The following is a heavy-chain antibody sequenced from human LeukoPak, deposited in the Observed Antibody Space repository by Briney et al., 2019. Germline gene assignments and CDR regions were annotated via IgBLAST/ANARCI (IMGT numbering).Heavy chain of an antibody. CDR3: AKDYDFWSGYSLAFDI. V-gene: IGHV3-30*18. CDR1: GFTFSSYG. D-gene: IGHD3-3*01. J-gene: IGHJ3*02. CDR2: ISYDGSNK. Sequence: GRSLRLSCAASGFTFSSYGMHWVRQAPGKGLEWVAVISYDGSNKYYADSVKGRFTISRDNPMNTLYLQMNSLRAEDTAVYYCAKDYDFWSGYSLAFDIWGQGTMVTVSS.